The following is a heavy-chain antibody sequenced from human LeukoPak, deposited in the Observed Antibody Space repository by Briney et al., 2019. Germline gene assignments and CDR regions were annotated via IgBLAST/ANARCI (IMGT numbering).Heavy chain of an antibody. CDR3: AKDKGDYYDSSGYLGY. D-gene: IGHD3-22*01. CDR2: ISGSGVST. Sequence: PGGSLRLSCAGSGFTFSSYSMNWVRQAPGKGLEWVSAISGSGVSTYYADSVKGRFTISRDNSKNTLYLQMNSLRAEDTAVYYCAKDKGDYYDSSGYLGYWGQGTLVTVSS. J-gene: IGHJ4*02. CDR1: GFTFSSYS. V-gene: IGHV3-23*01.